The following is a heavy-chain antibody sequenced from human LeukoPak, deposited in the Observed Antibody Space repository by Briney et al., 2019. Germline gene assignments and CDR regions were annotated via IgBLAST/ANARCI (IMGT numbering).Heavy chain of an antibody. CDR1: GGSISSTGYY. V-gene: IGHV4-39*07. D-gene: IGHD3-3*01. J-gene: IGHJ5*02. Sequence: SETLSLTCIVSGGSISSTGYYWGWIRQPPGKGLEWIGSMDYSGSTYYNTSLKSRVTISVDTSKNQFSLKLSSVNAADTAVYYCARASYDWSAFDPWGQGTLVTVSS. CDR3: ARASYDWSAFDP. CDR2: MDYSGST.